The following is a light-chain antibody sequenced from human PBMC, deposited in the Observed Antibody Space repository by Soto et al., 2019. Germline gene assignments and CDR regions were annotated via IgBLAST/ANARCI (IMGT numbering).Light chain of an antibody. Sequence: DIQMTQSPSTLSASVGDRVTITCRASQSISGWLAWYQRKPGRAPNLLIYKASTLQSAVPSRFSGSRSGTEFTLTISSLQPDDFATYYCQQYNSYPYTFGQGTRLEIK. V-gene: IGKV1-5*03. CDR2: KAS. CDR1: QSISGW. J-gene: IGKJ5*01. CDR3: QQYNSYPYT.